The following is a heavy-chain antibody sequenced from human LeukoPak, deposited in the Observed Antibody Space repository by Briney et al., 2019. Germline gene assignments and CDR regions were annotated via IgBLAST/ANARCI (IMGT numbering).Heavy chain of an antibody. V-gene: IGHV4-61*02. CDR1: GGSISSGSYY. CDR3: ARDSTTTVTIFDY. Sequence: SETLSLTCTVSGGSISSGSYYWSWIRQPAGKGLEWIGRIYTSGTTNYNPSLKSRVTISVDTSKNQFSLKLSSVTAADTAVYYCARDSTTTVTIFDYWGQGTLVTVSS. D-gene: IGHD4-17*01. J-gene: IGHJ4*02. CDR2: IYTSGTT.